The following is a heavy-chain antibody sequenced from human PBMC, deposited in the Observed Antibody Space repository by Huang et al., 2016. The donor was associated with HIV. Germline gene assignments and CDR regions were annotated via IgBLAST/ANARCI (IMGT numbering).Heavy chain of an antibody. CDR2: ISNDGSNN. J-gene: IGHJ3*02. D-gene: IGHD5-18*01. CDR1: GFPFNNHA. Sequence: QVQLVESGGGVVQPGRSLRLSCAASGFPFNNHAMHWVRQAPGKGLDWVAVISNDGSNNYYADSVKGRFTICRDSSKSTLFLHMTSLRTEDTAVYYCARAKDTWDAYDIWGQGTMVIVSS. CDR3: ARAKDTWDAYDI. V-gene: IGHV3-30-3*01.